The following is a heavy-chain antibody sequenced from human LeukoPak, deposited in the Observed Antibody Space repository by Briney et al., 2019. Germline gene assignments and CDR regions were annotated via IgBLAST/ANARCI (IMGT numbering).Heavy chain of an antibody. V-gene: IGHV3-23*01. Sequence: GGSLRLSCAASGFTFSSYAMSWVRQAPGKGLEWVSAISGSGGSTYYADSVKGRFTISRDNAKNSLYLQMNSLRAEDTAVYYCARRDLDAFDIWGQGTTVTVSS. CDR2: ISGSGGST. CDR1: GFTFSSYA. CDR3: ARRDLDAFDI. J-gene: IGHJ3*02. D-gene: IGHD3/OR15-3a*01.